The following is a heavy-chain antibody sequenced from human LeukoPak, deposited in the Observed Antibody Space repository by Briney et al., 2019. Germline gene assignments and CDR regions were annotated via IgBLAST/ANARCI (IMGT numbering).Heavy chain of an antibody. Sequence: GGSLRLSCAAAGFTFSNYAMSWGRQAPGEGLEWVSAISASGSNTYYANSVKGRFTISRDNSENTVYLQMNSLRVGDTAVYYCTKVTNPQQVRLHCGQRTLVTVSS. CDR3: TKVTNPQQVRLH. V-gene: IGHV3-23*01. CDR1: GFTFSNYA. D-gene: IGHD6-13*01. CDR2: ISASGSNT. J-gene: IGHJ4*02.